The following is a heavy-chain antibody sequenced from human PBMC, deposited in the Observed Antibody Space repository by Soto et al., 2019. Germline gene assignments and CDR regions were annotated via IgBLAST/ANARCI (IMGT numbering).Heavy chain of an antibody. V-gene: IGHV1-3*01. Sequence: QVPLVQSGAEVRKPGASVKLSCQASGYTSTSFAMNWVRQAPGQRLEWMGWVNAGNGDTTSSQNFRGRVTFSWDTSASTAYMDLTSLRSEDTAVYYCARVRLGINWYCDVWGRGTLVSVSS. CDR3: ARVRLGINWYCDV. J-gene: IGHJ2*01. CDR2: VNAGNGDT. CDR1: GYTSTSFA. D-gene: IGHD7-27*01.